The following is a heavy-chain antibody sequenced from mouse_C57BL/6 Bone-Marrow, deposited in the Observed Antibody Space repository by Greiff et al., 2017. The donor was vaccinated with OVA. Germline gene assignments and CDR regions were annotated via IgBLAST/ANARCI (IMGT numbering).Heavy chain of an antibody. J-gene: IGHJ1*03. Sequence: VQLQQSGAELARPGASVKLSCKASGYTFTSYGISWVKQRTGQGLEWIGEIYPRSGNTYYNEKFKGKATLTADKSSSTAYMELRSLTSEDSAVYFCARGTTVVPWYFDVWGTGTTVTVSS. V-gene: IGHV1-81*01. CDR1: GYTFTSYG. CDR3: ARGTTVVPWYFDV. CDR2: IYPRSGNT. D-gene: IGHD1-1*01.